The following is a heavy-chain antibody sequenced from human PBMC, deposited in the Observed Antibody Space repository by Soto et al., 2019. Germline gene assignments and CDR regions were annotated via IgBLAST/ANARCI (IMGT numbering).Heavy chain of an antibody. CDR1: GFTFSIYS. J-gene: IGHJ4*02. CDR2: IWYDGSRT. V-gene: IGHV3-33*08. Sequence: GGSLRLSCAASGFTFSIYSMNWVRQAPGKGLEWVAVIWYDGSRTSYAESVKGRFTVSRDNSRKMLWLQMDSLRAEDTAVYFCARQWGEGYKVPYLDQWGQGTLVTVSS. CDR3: ARQWGEGYKVPYLDQ. D-gene: IGHD1-26*01.